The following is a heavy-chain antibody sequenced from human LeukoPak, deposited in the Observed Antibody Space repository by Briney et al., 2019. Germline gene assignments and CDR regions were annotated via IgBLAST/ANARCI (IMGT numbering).Heavy chain of an antibody. Sequence: SETLSLTCTVSGGSISSYYWSWIRQPPGKGLEWIGYIYYSGSTNYNPSLKSRVTISVDTSKDQFSLKLSSVTAADTAVYYCARDQGCSGGSCYDWFDPWGQGTLVTVSS. D-gene: IGHD2-15*01. J-gene: IGHJ5*02. CDR1: GGSISSYY. CDR3: ARDQGCSGGSCYDWFDP. V-gene: IGHV4-59*01. CDR2: IYYSGST.